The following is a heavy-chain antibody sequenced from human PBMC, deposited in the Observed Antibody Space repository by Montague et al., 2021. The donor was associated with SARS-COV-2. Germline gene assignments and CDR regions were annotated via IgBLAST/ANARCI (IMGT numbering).Heavy chain of an antibody. J-gene: IGHJ5*02. D-gene: IGHD5-12*01. V-gene: IGHV2-5*02. CDR3: AHRREDATPITEWVDP. Sequence: PALVKPTQTLTLTCTFSGFSLSTNGVGVGWIRQPPGKALEWLALIYWDGDKRDSPSLMRRLTISRGTSKNQVVLTMTNMNPVDTATYYCAHRREDATPITEWVDPWGQGTMVTVSS. CDR1: GFSLSTNGVG. CDR2: IYWDGDK.